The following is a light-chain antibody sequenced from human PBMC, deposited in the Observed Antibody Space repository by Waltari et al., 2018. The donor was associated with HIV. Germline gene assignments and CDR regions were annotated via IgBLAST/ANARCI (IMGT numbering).Light chain of an antibody. V-gene: IGKV3-15*01. CDR1: QSLSSN. CDR3: QQYNNWPYT. J-gene: IGKJ2*01. CDR2: GAS. Sequence: MVITHSPATLSLSAVERATFSCRATQSLSSNLAWYQQKPGQAPRLLIYGASTRATGIPGRFSGSGSGTEFTLTISSLQSEDFAVYYCQQYNNWPYTFGQGTKLEIK.